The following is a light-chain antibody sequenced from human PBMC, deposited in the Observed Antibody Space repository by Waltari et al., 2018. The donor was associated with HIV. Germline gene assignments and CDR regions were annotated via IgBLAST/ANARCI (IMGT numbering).Light chain of an antibody. J-gene: IGLJ3*02. V-gene: IGLV2-11*01. Sequence: QSALTQPRSVSGSPGQSVTITCPGTSSRAGDYNYVSWYQQHPGKAPKFIIYDVNKRPAGVPDRFSGSKSGNTASLTISGLQAEDEADYYCYSYAGSYTWVFGGGTKLTVL. CDR2: DVN. CDR3: YSYAGSYTWV. CDR1: SSRAGDYNY.